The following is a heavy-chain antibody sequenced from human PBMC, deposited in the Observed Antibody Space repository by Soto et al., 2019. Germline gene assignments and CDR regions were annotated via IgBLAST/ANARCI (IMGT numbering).Heavy chain of an antibody. CDR3: AKDLRYYRNYVGAFDY. D-gene: IGHD4-4*01. CDR1: GFTFDDYA. CDR2: ISWNSGSI. Sequence: EVQLVESGGGLVQPGRSLRLSCAASGFTFDDYAMHWVRQAPGKGLEWVSGISWNSGSIGYADSVKGRFTISRDNAKNSLYLQMNSLRAEDTALYYCAKDLRYYRNYVGAFDYWGQGTLVTVSS. V-gene: IGHV3-9*01. J-gene: IGHJ4*02.